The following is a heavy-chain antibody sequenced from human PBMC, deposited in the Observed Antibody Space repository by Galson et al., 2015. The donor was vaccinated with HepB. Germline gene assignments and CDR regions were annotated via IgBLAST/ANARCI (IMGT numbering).Heavy chain of an antibody. V-gene: IGHV3-9*01. CDR1: GFTFDDYA. CDR3: AKVGSVSGSYLGAFDY. Sequence: SLRLSCAASGFTFDDYAMHWVRQAPGKGLEWVSGISWNSGSIGYADSVKGRFTISRDNAKNSLYLQMNSLRAEDTALYYCAKVGSVSGSYLGAFDYWGQGTLVTVSS. D-gene: IGHD1-26*01. J-gene: IGHJ4*02. CDR2: ISWNSGSI.